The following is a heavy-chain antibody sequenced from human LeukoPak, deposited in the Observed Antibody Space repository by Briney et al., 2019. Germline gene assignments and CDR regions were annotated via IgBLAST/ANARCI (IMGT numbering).Heavy chain of an antibody. V-gene: IGHV4-59*01. CDR3: ARAVISFAGLIAKGFDS. D-gene: IGHD3-16*02. CDR2: IYYSGFT. CDR1: GGSFSTDY. J-gene: IGHJ4*02. Sequence: SETLSLTCTVSGGSFSTDYWSWIRQPPGKGLEGIGYIYYSGFTDYNPSLKSRVTMSVDTSKNQFSLKLSSVTAADTAVYFCARAVISFAGLIAKGFDSWGQGTLVTISS.